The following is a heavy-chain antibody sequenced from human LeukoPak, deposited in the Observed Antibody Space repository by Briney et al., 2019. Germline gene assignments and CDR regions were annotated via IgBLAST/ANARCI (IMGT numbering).Heavy chain of an antibody. CDR3: ASFARYYYGSGSGPLDY. V-gene: IGHV4-34*01. D-gene: IGHD3-10*01. CDR2: INHSGST. Sequence: PSETLSLTCAVYGGSFSGYYWSWIRQPPGKGLEWIGAINHSGSTNYNPSLKSRVTISVDTSKNQFSLKLSSVTAADTAVYYCASFARYYYGSGSGPLDYWGQGTLVTVSS. J-gene: IGHJ4*02. CDR1: GGSFSGYY.